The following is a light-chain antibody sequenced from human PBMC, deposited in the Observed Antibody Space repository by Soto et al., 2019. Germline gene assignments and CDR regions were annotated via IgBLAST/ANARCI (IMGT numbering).Light chain of an antibody. CDR3: QQCNDWPLT. CDR2: GTS. Sequence: EIVMTQSPATLSVSPGERATLSCRASQNVGIDLAWFQQKPGQAPRLLIYGTSIRATGIPARFSASGSGTEFTLTINSLQSEDFAVYYCQQCNDWPLTFGGGTTVEIK. J-gene: IGKJ4*01. V-gene: IGKV3-15*01. CDR1: QNVGID.